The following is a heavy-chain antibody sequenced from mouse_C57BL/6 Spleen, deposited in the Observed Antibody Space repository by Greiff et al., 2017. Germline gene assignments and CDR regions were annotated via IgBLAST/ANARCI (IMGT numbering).Heavy chain of an antibody. J-gene: IGHJ4*01. D-gene: IGHD2-3*01. V-gene: IGHV1-64*01. CDR1: GYTFTSYW. Sequence: QVQLQQPGAELVKPGASVKLSCKASGYTFTSYWMHWVKQRPGQGLEWIGMIHPNSGSTNYNEKFKSKATLTVDKSSSTAYMQLSSLTSEDSAVYYCERLGLYDGVYDAMDYWGQGTSVTVSS. CDR2: IHPNSGST. CDR3: ERLGLYDGVYDAMDY.